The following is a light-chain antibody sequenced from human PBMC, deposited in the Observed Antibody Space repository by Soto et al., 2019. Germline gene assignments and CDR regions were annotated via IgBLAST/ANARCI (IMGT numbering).Light chain of an antibody. CDR1: QGSGCV. CDR3: QQFNSYPLT. CDR2: DAS. V-gene: IGKV1-13*02. Sequence: AIQLTQSPSSLSASVGDRVTITCRASQGSGCVLAWYQQKPGKLPKVLIYDASTLESGVLSRFSGSGFGTLFTLTISSLQPEDFATYYCQQFNSYPLTFGGGTKVDIK. J-gene: IGKJ4*01.